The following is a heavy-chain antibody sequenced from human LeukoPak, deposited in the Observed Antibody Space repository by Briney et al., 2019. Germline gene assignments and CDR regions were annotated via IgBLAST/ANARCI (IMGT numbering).Heavy chain of an antibody. D-gene: IGHD6-13*01. CDR3: ARPPQLIAAAGTYNWFDS. V-gene: IGHV1-2*02. CDR1: VYTFTGYY. Sequence: ASVKVSCKASVYTFTGYYMHWVRQAPGQGLEWMGWINPNSGGTNYAQRFQGRVTMTRDTSISTAYMELSRLTSDDTAVYYCARPPQLIAAAGTYNWFDSWGQGTLVTVSS. CDR2: INPNSGGT. J-gene: IGHJ5*01.